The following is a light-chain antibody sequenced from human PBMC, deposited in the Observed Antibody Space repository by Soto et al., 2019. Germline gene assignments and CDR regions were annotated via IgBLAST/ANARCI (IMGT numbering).Light chain of an antibody. CDR1: QTVNSDY. J-gene: IGKJ2*01. CDR2: VVF. CDR3: QHYDGSPRT. V-gene: IGKV3-20*01. Sequence: ETVLTQSPGTVSLSPGERATLSCTTSQTVNSDYLAWYQQKPGQAPRLLIYVVFNWATGIPDRFSGSGSGTYFTLTISGLEPEDSAVYYCQHYDGSPRTFGQGTNLEI.